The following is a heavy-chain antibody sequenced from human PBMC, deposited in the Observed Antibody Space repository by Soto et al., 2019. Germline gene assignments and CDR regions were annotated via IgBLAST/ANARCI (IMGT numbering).Heavy chain of an antibody. CDR3: ASFDGTLVRGGRSSPYEMDV. V-gene: IGHV1-69*01. D-gene: IGHD3-10*01. J-gene: IGHJ6*02. Sequence: QVLLVQSGPEVKKPGSSVKVSCKASGGTFNNYAINWVLQSPGKGLEWMGGIIPTFGTGNHAQKFQGRVTITADESTTTAYMERNSLRSEDTAIYYCASFDGTLVRGGRSSPYEMDVWGQGTTVIVYS. CDR2: IIPTFGTG. CDR1: GGTFNNYA.